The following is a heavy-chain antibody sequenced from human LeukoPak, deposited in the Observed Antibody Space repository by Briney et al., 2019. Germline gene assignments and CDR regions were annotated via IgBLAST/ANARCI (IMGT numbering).Heavy chain of an antibody. V-gene: IGHV6-1*01. J-gene: IGHJ6*03. Sequence: SQTLSLTCAISGDSVSSNSAAWNWIRQSPSRGLEWLGRTYYRSKWYNDYAVSVKSRITINPDTSKNQFSLQLNSVTPEDTAVYYCARAYSSGWCAYYYYMDVWGKGTTVTVSS. CDR1: GDSVSSNSAA. CDR3: ARAYSSGWCAYYYYMDV. CDR2: TYYRSKWYN. D-gene: IGHD6-19*01.